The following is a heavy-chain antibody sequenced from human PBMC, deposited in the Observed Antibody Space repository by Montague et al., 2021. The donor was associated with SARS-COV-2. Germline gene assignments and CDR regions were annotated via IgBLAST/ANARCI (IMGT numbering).Heavy chain of an antibody. CDR1: GGSISGYY. CDR3: VRDQGRSNWNYPDY. J-gene: IGHJ4*02. Sequence: SETLSLTCTVSGGSISGYYWSWFRQSAGKGLEWIGRIYSSGSTSYNPSLKSRVTMSVDTSKNQFSLKLSSVTAADTAAYYCVRDQGRSNWNYPDYWGQGTLVTVSS. D-gene: IGHD1-20*01. V-gene: IGHV4-4*07. CDR2: IYSSGST.